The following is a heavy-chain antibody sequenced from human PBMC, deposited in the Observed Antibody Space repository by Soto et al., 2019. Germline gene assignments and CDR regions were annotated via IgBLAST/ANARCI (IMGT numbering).Heavy chain of an antibody. V-gene: IGHV3-23*01. CDR3: AKDDYGIDV. CDR1: GFSFSRHA. Sequence: PGESLKISCAASGFSFSRHAMSWVRQAPGKGLEWVSLISGSGTSPFYADSVKGRFTISRDNSKNTLYLQMNSLRAEDTAVYYCAKDDYGIDVWGQGTTVTVSS. CDR2: ISGSGTSP. J-gene: IGHJ6*02.